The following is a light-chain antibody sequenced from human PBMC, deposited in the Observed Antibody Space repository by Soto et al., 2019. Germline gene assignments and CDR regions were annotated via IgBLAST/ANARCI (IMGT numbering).Light chain of an antibody. CDR2: EVS. Sequence: QSALTQPASVSGSPGQSITFSCTGTSSDVGSSNLVSWYQQHPGKAPKLLIYEVSKRPSGVSNRFSGSKSGNTASLTISGLQAEDEADYYCCSYAGSSTHVFGTGTKVNVL. CDR3: CSYAGSSTHV. CDR1: SSDVGSSNL. J-gene: IGLJ1*01. V-gene: IGLV2-23*02.